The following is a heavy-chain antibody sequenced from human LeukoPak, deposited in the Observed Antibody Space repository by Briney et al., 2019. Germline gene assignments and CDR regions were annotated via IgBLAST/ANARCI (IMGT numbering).Heavy chain of an antibody. D-gene: IGHD6-13*01. J-gene: IGHJ6*02. CDR1: GGSISSYY. CDR3: AREAAAPPPNYYYYGMDV. Sequence: SETLSLTCTVSGGSISSYYWSWIRQPAGKGLEWIGRIYTSGSTNYNPSLKSRVTMSVDTSKNQFSLKLSSVTAADTAVYYCAREAAAPPPNYYYYGMDVWGQGTTVTVSS. CDR2: IYTSGST. V-gene: IGHV4-4*07.